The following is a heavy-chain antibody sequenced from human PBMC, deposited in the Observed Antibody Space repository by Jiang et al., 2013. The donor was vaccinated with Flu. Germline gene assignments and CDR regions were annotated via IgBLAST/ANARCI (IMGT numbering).Heavy chain of an antibody. CDR3: ARDRGSSRTYYYYGMDV. V-gene: IGHV4-34*01. J-gene: IGHJ6*02. D-gene: IGHD6-6*01. CDR1: GGSFSGYY. Sequence: LLKPSETLSLTCAVYGGSFSGYYWNWIRQPPGKGLEWIGEINHSGSTNYNPSLKSRVTISVDTSKNQFSLKLSSVTAADTAVYYCARDRGSSRTYYYYGMDVWGQGTTVTVSS. CDR2: INHSGST.